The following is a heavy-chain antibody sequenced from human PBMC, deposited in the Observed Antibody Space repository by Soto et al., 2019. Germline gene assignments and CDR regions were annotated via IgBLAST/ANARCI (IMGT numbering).Heavy chain of an antibody. J-gene: IGHJ4*02. Sequence: AASVKVSCKASGYTFTSYCISWVRQAPGQGLEWMGWISAYNGNTNYAQKLQGRVTMTTDTSTSTAYMELRSLRSDDTAVYYCARDSGDIVLMVYALIDYWGQGTLVTVSS. CDR3: ARDSGDIVLMVYALIDY. CDR1: GYTFTSYC. V-gene: IGHV1-18*01. D-gene: IGHD2-8*01. CDR2: ISAYNGNT.